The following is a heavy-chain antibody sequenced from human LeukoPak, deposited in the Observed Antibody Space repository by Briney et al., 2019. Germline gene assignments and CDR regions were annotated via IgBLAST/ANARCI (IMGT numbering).Heavy chain of an antibody. CDR2: INSDGSST. CDR1: GFTFSNYA. D-gene: IGHD1-26*01. Sequence: GGSLRLSCTASGFTFSNYAMTWVRQAPGKGLEWVSRINSDGSSTSYADSVKGRFTISRDNAKNTLYLQMNSLRAEDTAVYYCARETRAVRGSSPKYFDYWGQGTLVTVSS. J-gene: IGHJ4*02. V-gene: IGHV3-74*01. CDR3: ARETRAVRGSSPKYFDY.